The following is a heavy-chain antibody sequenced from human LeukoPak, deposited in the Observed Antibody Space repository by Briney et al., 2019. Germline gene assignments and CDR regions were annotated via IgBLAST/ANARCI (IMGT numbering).Heavy chain of an antibody. CDR1: GGSFSSYY. CDR3: ARPYSSSWHDTFDI. Sequence: SETLSLTCTVSGGSFSSYYWSWIRQPPGKGLERIGYIHYSGSTNYSPSLKSRVTLSVDTSKNQFSLKLSSVTAADTAVYYCARPYSSSWHDTFDIWGQGTMVTVSS. V-gene: IGHV4-59*08. CDR2: IHYSGST. D-gene: IGHD6-13*01. J-gene: IGHJ3*02.